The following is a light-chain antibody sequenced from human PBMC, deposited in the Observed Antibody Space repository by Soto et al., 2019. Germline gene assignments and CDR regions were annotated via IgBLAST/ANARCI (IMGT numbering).Light chain of an antibody. CDR2: DAS. CDR3: QKYNSAPLT. J-gene: IGKJ4*01. Sequence: DIQMTESPSALSASVGDRATITCRASQSISSWLAWYQQKPGKAPKLLIYDASTLQSGVPSRYSGSGSGTEFTLTISSLQPEDVAAYYCQKYNSAPLTFGGGTKV. CDR1: QSISSW. V-gene: IGKV1-5*01.